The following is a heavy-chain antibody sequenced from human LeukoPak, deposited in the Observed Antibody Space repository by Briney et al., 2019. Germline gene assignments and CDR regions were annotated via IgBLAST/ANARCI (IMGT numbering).Heavy chain of an antibody. J-gene: IGHJ4*02. CDR3: AKDFRIGYSAHFDY. CDR2: ISGSGGGT. D-gene: IGHD2-21*01. CDR1: GFTFSSYA. Sequence: GGSLRLSCAASGFTFSSYAMSWVRQAPGKGLEWVSAISGSGGGTYYADSVKGRFSISRDNSKNTLYLQMDSLRGEDTAVYYCAKDFRIGYSAHFDYWGQGALVTVSS. V-gene: IGHV3-23*01.